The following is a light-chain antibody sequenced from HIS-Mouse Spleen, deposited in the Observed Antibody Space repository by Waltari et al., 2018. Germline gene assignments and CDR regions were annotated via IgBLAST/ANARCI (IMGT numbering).Light chain of an antibody. CDR3: VLYMGSGISV. V-gene: IGLV8-61*01. J-gene: IGLJ2*01. CDR1: SGSFSTRYY. CDR2: GTN. Sequence: QAVVTQEPSFSVSPGGTVTLTCGLSSGSFSTRYYPSWYQQTPGPAPRTLIFGTNTRSSGVPDRFSGSILGNKAALTITGAQADDESDYYCVLYMGSGISVFGGGTKLTVL.